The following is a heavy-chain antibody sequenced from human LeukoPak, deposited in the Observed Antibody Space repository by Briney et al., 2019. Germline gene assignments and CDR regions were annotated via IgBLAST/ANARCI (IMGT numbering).Heavy chain of an antibody. CDR3: ARANFLYCSSTSCLFDY. J-gene: IGHJ4*02. Sequence: ASVTVSFKASGYTFTDYYMHGVRQAPGQGWEGMGWINPNDGDTYYAQKFQGRVTMTRDTSISTAHMEVSRLRSDDTAVYYCARANFLYCSSTSCLFDYWGQGTLVTVSS. D-gene: IGHD2-2*01. V-gene: IGHV1-2*02. CDR1: GYTFTDYY. CDR2: INPNDGDT.